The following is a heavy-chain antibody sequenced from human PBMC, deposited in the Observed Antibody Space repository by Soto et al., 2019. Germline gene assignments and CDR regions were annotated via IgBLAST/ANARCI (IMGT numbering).Heavy chain of an antibody. D-gene: IGHD2-21*01. J-gene: IGHJ4*02. CDR2: IDPSDSYT. CDR3: ARYSNXARPAFLYDRRDYYCDS. V-gene: IGHV5-10-1*01. CDR1: GYSFTNYW. Sequence: PGESLKISCKGSGYSFTNYWISWVRQMPGKGLEWMGRIDPSDSYTNYSPSFQGHVTISVDKSTSTAYLQWSSLKASDTAMYYCARYSNXARPAFLYDRRDYYCDSWGQGTQVTVSS.